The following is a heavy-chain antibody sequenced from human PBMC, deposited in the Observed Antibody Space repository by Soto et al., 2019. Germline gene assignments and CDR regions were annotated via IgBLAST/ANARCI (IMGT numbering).Heavy chain of an antibody. J-gene: IGHJ4*02. V-gene: IGHV3-30*18. Sequence: QVQLVESGGGVVQPGRSLRLSCAASGFTFSSYGMHWVRQAPCKGLEWVAVISYDGSNKYYADSVKGRFTISRDNSKNTLYLQMNCQRAEDTAVYYCAKSWQWLGLVDYWGQGTLVTVSS. CDR3: AKSWQWLGLVDY. CDR1: GFTFSSYG. D-gene: IGHD6-19*01. CDR2: ISYDGSNK.